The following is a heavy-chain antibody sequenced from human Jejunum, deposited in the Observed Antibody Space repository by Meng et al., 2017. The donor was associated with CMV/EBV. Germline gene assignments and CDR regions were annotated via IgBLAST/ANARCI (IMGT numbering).Heavy chain of an antibody. CDR2: IIPIFGTP. CDR3: ASSTLSGIIDTPFDW. D-gene: IGHD1-14*01. Sequence: SGGTFSTYAISWVRQAPGQGLDWMGGIIPIFGTPSYAQKFQGRVTITTDKSTSTTYMDLSSLRSEDTAVYYCASSTLSGIIDTPFDWWGQGTLVTVSS. V-gene: IGHV1-69*05. J-gene: IGHJ4*02. CDR1: GGTFSTYA.